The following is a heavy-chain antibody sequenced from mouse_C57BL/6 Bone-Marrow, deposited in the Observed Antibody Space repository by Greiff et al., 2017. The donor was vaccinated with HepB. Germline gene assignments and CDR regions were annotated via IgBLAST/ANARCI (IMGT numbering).Heavy chain of an antibody. D-gene: IGHD2-4*01. J-gene: IGHJ2*01. CDR3: ARGPYIYDYDDDY. CDR1: GFTFSSYA. V-gene: IGHV5-4*01. Sequence: EVHLVESGGGLVKPGGSLKLSCAASGFTFSSYAMSWVRQTPEKRLEWVATISDGGSYTYYPDNVKGRFTISRDNAKNNLYLQMSHLKSEDTAMYYCARGPYIYDYDDDYWGQGTTLTVSS. CDR2: ISDGGSYT.